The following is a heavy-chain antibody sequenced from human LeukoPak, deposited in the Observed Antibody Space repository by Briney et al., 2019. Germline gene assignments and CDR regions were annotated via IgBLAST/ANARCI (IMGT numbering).Heavy chain of an antibody. D-gene: IGHD3-3*01. CDR1: GFTFSSYA. Sequence: GSLRLSCAASGFTFSSYAMSWVRQAPGKGLEWVSSISSSSSYIYYADSVKGRFTISRDNAKNSLYLQMNSLRAEDTAVYYCARDGVYYDFWSGYSGNDYWGQGTLVTVSS. V-gene: IGHV3-21*01. CDR2: ISSSSSYI. CDR3: ARDGVYYDFWSGYSGNDY. J-gene: IGHJ4*02.